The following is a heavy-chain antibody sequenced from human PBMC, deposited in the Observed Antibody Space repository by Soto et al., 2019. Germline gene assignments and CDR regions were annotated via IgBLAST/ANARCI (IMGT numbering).Heavy chain of an antibody. Sequence: PSETLSLTCAVYGGSFSGYYWIWIRQPPGKGLEWIGEINHSGSTNYNPSLKSRVTISVDTSKNQFSLKLSSVTAADTAVYYCARDHFFGRDGYNYNYYYYGMDVWVQGTTVTVSS. J-gene: IGHJ6*02. CDR1: GGSFSGYY. CDR2: INHSGST. D-gene: IGHD5-12*01. V-gene: IGHV4-34*01. CDR3: ARDHFFGRDGYNYNYYYYGMDV.